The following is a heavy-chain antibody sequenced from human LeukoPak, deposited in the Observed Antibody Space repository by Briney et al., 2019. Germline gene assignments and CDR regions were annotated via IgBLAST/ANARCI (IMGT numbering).Heavy chain of an antibody. J-gene: IGHJ6*03. CDR1: GGSISSGSYY. D-gene: IGHD4-17*01. Sequence: PSETLSLTCTVSGGSISSGSYYWSWIRQPAGKGLEWIGRTYSSGSTNYNPSLKSRVTISVDTSKNQFSLKLSSVTAADTAVYYCARCSVTTGYYYYYMDVWGKGTTVTVSS. CDR3: ARCSVTTGYYYYYMDV. V-gene: IGHV4-61*02. CDR2: TYSSGST.